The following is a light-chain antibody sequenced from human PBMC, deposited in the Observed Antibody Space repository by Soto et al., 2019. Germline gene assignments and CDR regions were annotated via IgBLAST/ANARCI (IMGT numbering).Light chain of an antibody. J-gene: IGKJ5*01. CDR3: QHYDSLTIT. V-gene: IGKV3-20*01. CDR1: QSVSSSY. Sequence: EIVLTQSPGTLSLSPGERATISCRASQSVSSSYLAWYQQKPGQPPRLLIYGASSRATGIPDRFSGSGSGTDFTLTISRLETEDFAVFYCQHYDSLTITFGQGTRLEIK. CDR2: GAS.